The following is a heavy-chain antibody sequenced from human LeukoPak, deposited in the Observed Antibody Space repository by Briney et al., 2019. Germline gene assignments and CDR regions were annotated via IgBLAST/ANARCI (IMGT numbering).Heavy chain of an antibody. CDR1: GYSISSGYY. J-gene: IGHJ4*02. CDR3: ARDLGYYDFWSGQLPGRDFDY. D-gene: IGHD3-3*01. V-gene: IGHV4-38-2*02. CDR2: IYHSGST. Sequence: SETLSLTCTVSGYSISSGYYWGWIRQPPGKGLEWIGSIYHSGSTYYNPSLKSRVTISVDTPKNQFSLKLSSVTAADTAVYYCARDLGYYDFWSGQLPGRDFDYWGQGTLVTVSS.